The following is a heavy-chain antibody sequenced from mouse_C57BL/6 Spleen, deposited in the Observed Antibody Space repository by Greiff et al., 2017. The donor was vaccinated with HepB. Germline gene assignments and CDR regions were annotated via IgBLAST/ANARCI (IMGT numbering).Heavy chain of an antibody. Sequence: EVKVEESGPGMVKPSQSLSLTCTVTGYSITSGYDWHWIRHFPGNKLEWMGYISYSGSTNYNPSLKSRISITHDTSKNHFFLKLNSVTTEDTATYYCARGDYDGFAYWGQGTLVTVSA. CDR1: GYSITSGYD. V-gene: IGHV3-1*01. CDR2: ISYSGST. D-gene: IGHD2-4*01. J-gene: IGHJ3*01. CDR3: ARGDYDGFAY.